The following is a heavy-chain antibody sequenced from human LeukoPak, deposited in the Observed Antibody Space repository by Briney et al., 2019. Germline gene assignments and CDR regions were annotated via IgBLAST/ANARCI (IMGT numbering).Heavy chain of an antibody. Sequence: GGSLRLSCAASGFTFSIYAMSWVRQAPGKGLEWVSVISGSDSNTYYADSVKGRFTISRDNSKNTVYLQMNSLSAEDTAVYYCARTVRADYWGQGTPVTVSS. CDR3: ARTVRADY. CDR1: GFTFSIYA. J-gene: IGHJ4*02. D-gene: IGHD4-11*01. V-gene: IGHV3-23*01. CDR2: ISGSDSNT.